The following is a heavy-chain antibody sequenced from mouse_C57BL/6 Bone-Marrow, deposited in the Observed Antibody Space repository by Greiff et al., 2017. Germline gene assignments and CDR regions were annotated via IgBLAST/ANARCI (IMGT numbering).Heavy chain of an antibody. CDR3: ARQRYSNYSYWYFDV. J-gene: IGHJ1*03. V-gene: IGHV5-2*01. Sequence: DVKLVESGGGLVQPGESLKLSCESNEYEFPSHDMSWVRKTPEKRLELVAAINSDGGSTYYPDTMERRFIISRDNTKKTLYLQMSSLRSEDTALYYCARQRYSNYSYWYFDVWGTGTTVTVSS. CDR1: EYEFPSHD. D-gene: IGHD2-5*01. CDR2: INSDGGST.